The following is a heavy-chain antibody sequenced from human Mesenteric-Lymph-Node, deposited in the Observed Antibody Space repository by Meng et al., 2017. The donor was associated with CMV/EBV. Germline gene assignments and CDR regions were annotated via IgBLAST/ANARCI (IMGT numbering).Heavy chain of an antibody. J-gene: IGHJ6*02. V-gene: IGHV1-3*02. CDR2: SNAGNGNT. CDR3: ARDLGSGSYYIAGWGMDV. CDR1: GYTFTSYA. Sequence: ASVKVSCKASGYTFTSYAMHWVRQAPGQRLEWMGWSNAGNGNTKYSQEFQGRVTITRDTSASTAYMELSSLRSEDMAVYYCARDLGSGSYYIAGWGMDVWGQGTTVTVSS. D-gene: IGHD3-10*02.